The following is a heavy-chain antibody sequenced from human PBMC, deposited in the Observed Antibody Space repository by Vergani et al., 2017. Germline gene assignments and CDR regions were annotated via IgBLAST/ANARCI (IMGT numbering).Heavy chain of an antibody. Sequence: QVQLQESGPGLVKPSATLSLTCTVSGGSISSYYLSWIRQPPGKGLEWIGYIYYSGSTNYNPSLKRRVTISVDTSKNQFSLKLSSVTAADTAVYYCARVRNLRYFDWLSTSYYYYYGMDVWGQGTTVTVSS. CDR1: GGSISSYY. D-gene: IGHD3-9*01. CDR3: ARVRNLRYFDWLSTSYYYYYGMDV. J-gene: IGHJ6*02. CDR2: IYYSGST. V-gene: IGHV4-59*01.